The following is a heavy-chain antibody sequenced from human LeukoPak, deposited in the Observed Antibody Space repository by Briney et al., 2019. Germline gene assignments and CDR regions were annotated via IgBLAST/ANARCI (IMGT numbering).Heavy chain of an antibody. CDR3: VRQRRYCSGDSCYQRTFDY. CDR1: GFTFDDYA. D-gene: IGHD2-15*01. CDR2: ISWNSGSI. V-gene: IGHV3-9*01. J-gene: IGHJ4*02. Sequence: GGSLRLSCAASGFTFDDYAMHWVRHAPGKGLDWVSGISWNSGSIGYADSVKGRFTISRDNAKNSLYLQMNSLRAEDTAVYYCVRQRRYCSGDSCYQRTFDYWGQGTLVTVSS.